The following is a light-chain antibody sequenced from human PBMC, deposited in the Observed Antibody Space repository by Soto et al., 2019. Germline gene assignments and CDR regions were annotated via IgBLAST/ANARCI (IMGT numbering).Light chain of an antibody. V-gene: IGKV3-11*01. J-gene: IGKJ2*01. CDR1: QRVSSY. CDR3: QQRSNWPYT. CDR2: DAS. Sequence: DIVLTQSPATLSLSPGERATLSCRASQRVSSYLAWYQQKPGQAPRLLIYDASNRATGLPAKFSGSGSGTDFTLTISSLGPEDFAVYYCQQRSNWPYTFGQGTKLDIK.